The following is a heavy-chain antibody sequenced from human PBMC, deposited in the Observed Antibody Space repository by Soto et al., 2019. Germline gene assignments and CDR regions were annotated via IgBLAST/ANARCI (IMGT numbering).Heavy chain of an antibody. CDR3: ASMGGSDFEDLYGMDV. J-gene: IGHJ6*02. D-gene: IGHD1-26*01. V-gene: IGHV1-2*04. CDR2: INPNSGGT. Sequence: GASVKVSCKASGYTFTCYYMHWVRQAPGQGLEWMGWINPNSGGTNYAQKFQGWVTMTRDTSISTAYMELSRLRSDDTAVYYCASMGGSDFEDLYGMDVWGQGTKVTVSS. CDR1: GYTFTCYY.